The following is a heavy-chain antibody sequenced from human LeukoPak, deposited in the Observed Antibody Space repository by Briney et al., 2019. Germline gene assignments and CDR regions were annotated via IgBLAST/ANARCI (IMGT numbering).Heavy chain of an antibody. CDR3: ASWGYSSGWHEYYYYGMDV. CDR1: GYTFTGYY. V-gene: IGHV1-2*02. CDR2: INPNSGGT. Sequence: ASVKVSCKASGYTFTGYYMHWVRQAIGQGLEWMGWINPNSGGTNYAQKFQGRVTMTRDTSISTAYMELSRLRSDDTAVYYCASWGYSSGWHEYYYYGMDVWGQGTTVTVSS. J-gene: IGHJ6*02. D-gene: IGHD6-19*01.